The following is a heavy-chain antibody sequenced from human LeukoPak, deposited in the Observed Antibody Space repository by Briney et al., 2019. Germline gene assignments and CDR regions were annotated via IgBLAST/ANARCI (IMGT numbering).Heavy chain of an antibody. Sequence: GGSLRLSCAASGFTFDDYAMHWVRQAPGKGLEWVSGISWNSGSIGYADSVKGRFTISRDNAKNSLYLQMSSLRAEDTAVYYCARDSYYYDSSGYYVMENAFDIWGQGTMVTVSS. D-gene: IGHD3-22*01. CDR2: ISWNSGSI. CDR3: ARDSYYYDSSGYYVMENAFDI. V-gene: IGHV3-9*01. CDR1: GFTFDDYA. J-gene: IGHJ3*02.